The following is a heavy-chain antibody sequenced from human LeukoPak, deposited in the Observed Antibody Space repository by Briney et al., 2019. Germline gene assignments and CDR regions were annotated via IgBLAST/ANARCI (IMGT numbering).Heavy chain of an antibody. Sequence: SETLSLTCAVYGGSFSGYYWSWIRQPPGKGLEWIGEINDSGSTKYNPSLKSRVTISIDTSKNQFSLKVTSVTAADTAVYYCARVKDPGGYYYYYYMDVWGKGATVTVSS. V-gene: IGHV4-34*01. D-gene: IGHD3-16*01. J-gene: IGHJ6*03. CDR2: INDSGST. CDR1: GGSFSGYY. CDR3: ARVKDPGGYYYYYYMDV.